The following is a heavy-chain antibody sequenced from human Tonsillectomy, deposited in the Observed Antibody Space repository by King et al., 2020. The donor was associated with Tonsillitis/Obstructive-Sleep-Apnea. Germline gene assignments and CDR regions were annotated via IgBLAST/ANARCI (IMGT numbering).Heavy chain of an antibody. CDR3: ARVSKSRYSSGLDGVEYFQH. CDR2: IKQDGSEK. D-gene: IGHD6-19*01. Sequence: VQLVESGGGLVQPGGSLRLSCAASGFTFSSYWMSWVRQAPGKGLEWVANIKQDGSEKYYVDSVKGRFTISRDNAKNSLYLQMNSLRAEDTAVYYCARVSKSRYSSGLDGVEYFQHWGQGTLVTVSS. V-gene: IGHV3-7*04. CDR1: GFTFSSYW. J-gene: IGHJ1*01.